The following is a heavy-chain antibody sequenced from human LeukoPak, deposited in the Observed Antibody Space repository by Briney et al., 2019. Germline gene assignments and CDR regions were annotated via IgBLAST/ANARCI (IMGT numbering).Heavy chain of an antibody. V-gene: IGHV3-49*04. CDR1: GFTFSSYA. CDR2: IRSKAYGGTT. D-gene: IGHD3-3*01. J-gene: IGHJ4*02. CDR3: TRDPSGITIFGVVTHFDY. Sequence: GGSLRLSCAASGFTFSSYAMSWVRQAPGKGLEWVGFIRSKAYGGTTEYAASVKGRFTISRDDSKSIAYLQMNSLKTEDTAVYYCTRDPSGITIFGVVTHFDYWGQGTLVTVSS.